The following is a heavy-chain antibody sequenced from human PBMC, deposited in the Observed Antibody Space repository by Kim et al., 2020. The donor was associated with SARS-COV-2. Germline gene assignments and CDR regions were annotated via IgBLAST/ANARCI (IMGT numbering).Heavy chain of an antibody. J-gene: IGHJ6*02. D-gene: IGHD3-22*01. Sequence: KGRFTISRDNSKNTLYLQMNSLRAEDTAVYYCAKEGSGYSVPYYYYGMDVWGQGTTVTVSS. V-gene: IGHV3-23*01. CDR3: AKEGSGYSVPYYYYGMDV.